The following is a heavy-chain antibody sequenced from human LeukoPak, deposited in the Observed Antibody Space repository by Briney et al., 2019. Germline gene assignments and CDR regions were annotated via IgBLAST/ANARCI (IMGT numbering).Heavy chain of an antibody. CDR3: ASLTTVTTFDY. J-gene: IGHJ4*02. D-gene: IGHD4-17*01. Sequence: PSETLSLTCTVSGGSISSYYWSWIRQPPGKGLEWIGNIYDSGSTNYNPSLKSRVTISVDTSKNQFSLKLSSVTAADTAVYYCASLTTVTTFDYWGQGTLVTVSS. CDR2: IYDSGST. V-gene: IGHV4-59*01. CDR1: GGSISSYY.